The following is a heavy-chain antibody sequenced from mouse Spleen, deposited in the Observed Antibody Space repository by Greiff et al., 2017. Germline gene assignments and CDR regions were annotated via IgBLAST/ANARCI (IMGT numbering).Heavy chain of an antibody. V-gene: IGHV1-42*01. CDR2: INPSTGGT. CDR1: GYSFTGYY. J-gene: IGHJ2*01. CDR3: ARDAY. Sequence: VQLKESGPELVKPGASVKISCKASGYSFTGYYMNWVKQSPEKSLEWIGEINPSTGGTTYNQKFKAKATLTVDKSSSTAYMQLKSLTSEDSAVYYCARDAYWGQGTTLTVSS.